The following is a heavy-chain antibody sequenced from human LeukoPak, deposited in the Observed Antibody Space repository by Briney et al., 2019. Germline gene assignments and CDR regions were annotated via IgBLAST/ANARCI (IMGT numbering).Heavy chain of an antibody. D-gene: IGHD3-10*01. V-gene: IGHV3-74*01. CDR3: ARDRGYYGSGSYYIYYYYMDV. CDR2: INSDGSST. Sequence: GGSLRLSCAASGFTFSSYWMHWVRQAPGKGLVWVSRINSDGSSTSYADSVKGRFTISRDNAKNTLYLQMNSLRAEDTAVYYCARDRGYYGSGSYYIYYYYMDVWGKGTTVTISS. CDR1: GFTFSSYW. J-gene: IGHJ6*03.